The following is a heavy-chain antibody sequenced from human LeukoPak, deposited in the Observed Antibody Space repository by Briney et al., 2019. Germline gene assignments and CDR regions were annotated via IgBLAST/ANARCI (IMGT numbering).Heavy chain of an antibody. CDR1: GFTFSSCA. CDR2: ISGGGSST. Sequence: PGGSLRLSCAASGFTFSSCAMSWVRQAPGKGLEWASAISGGGSSTHYADSVKGRFTVSRDNSKNTLYLQMNSLRAEDTAVYYCAKANYYDSSGYYWGQGTLVTVSS. D-gene: IGHD3-22*01. V-gene: IGHV3-23*01. J-gene: IGHJ4*02. CDR3: AKANYYDSSGYY.